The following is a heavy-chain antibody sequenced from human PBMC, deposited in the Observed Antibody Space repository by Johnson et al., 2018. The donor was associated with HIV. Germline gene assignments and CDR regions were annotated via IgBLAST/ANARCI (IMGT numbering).Heavy chain of an antibody. CDR1: GFTFSSYA. D-gene: IGHD3-3*01. Sequence: QVQLVESGGGVVQPGRSLRLSCAASGFTFSSYAMHWVRQAPGKGLEWVAVISYDGSNKYYDDSVKGRFTISRDNSKNPLYLQMNSLGADDTALYYCATAPYYDFWSGPDAFDIWGQGTMVTVSS. V-gene: IGHV3-30*04. CDR2: ISYDGSNK. J-gene: IGHJ3*02. CDR3: ATAPYYDFWSGPDAFDI.